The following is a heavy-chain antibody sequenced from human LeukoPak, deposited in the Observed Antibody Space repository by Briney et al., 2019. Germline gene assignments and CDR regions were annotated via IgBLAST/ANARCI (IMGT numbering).Heavy chain of an antibody. CDR2: ISSDGSST. V-gene: IGHV3-74*01. J-gene: IGHJ3*02. CDR3: SAGSGHAFDI. D-gene: IGHD3-10*01. CDR1: GFTFSSYW. Sequence: GGSLRLSCAASGFTFSSYWMHWVRQVPGKGLVWVSRISSDGSSTSYADSVKGRFTISRDNAKNTLYVQMNSLRAEDTAVYYCSAGSGHAFDIWGRGTMVTVSS.